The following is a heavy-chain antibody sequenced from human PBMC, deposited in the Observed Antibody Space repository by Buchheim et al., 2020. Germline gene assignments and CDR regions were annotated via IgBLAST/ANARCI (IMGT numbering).Heavy chain of an antibody. CDR1: GFTFSSYA. CDR3: VRDSSRIYYYGMDV. Sequence: QVQLVESGGGVVQPGRSLRLSCAASGFTFSSYAMHWVRQAPGKGLEWVAVISYDGKNKYYADSVKGRFTISRDNSKNTLYLQMNSLRAEDTAVYYCVRDSSRIYYYGMDVWGQGTT. CDR2: ISYDGKNK. V-gene: IGHV3-30*04. J-gene: IGHJ6*02.